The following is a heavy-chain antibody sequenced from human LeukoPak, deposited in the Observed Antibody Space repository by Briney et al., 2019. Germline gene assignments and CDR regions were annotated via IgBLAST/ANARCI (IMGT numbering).Heavy chain of an antibody. V-gene: IGHV1-2*06. CDR1: GYTFTGYY. J-gene: IGHJ4*02. CDR2: INPNSGGT. D-gene: IGHD3-16*02. CDR3: ARETDVWGSYRFDY. Sequence: ASEKVSCKASGYTFTGYYMHWVRQAPGQGLEWMGRINPNSGGTNYAQKFQGRVTMTRDTSISTAYMELSRLRSDDTAVYYCARETDVWGSYRFDYWGQGTLVTVSS.